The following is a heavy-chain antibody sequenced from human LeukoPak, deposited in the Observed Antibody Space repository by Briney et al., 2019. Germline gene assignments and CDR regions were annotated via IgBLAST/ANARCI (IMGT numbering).Heavy chain of an antibody. CDR1: GFTVSSNH. J-gene: IGHJ3*02. CDR3: ARVIVTGYYDAFDI. CDR2: IYSGGST. Sequence: QPGGSLRLSCAASGFTVSSNHMSWVRQAPGEGLEWVSVIYSGGSTYYADSVKGRFTISRDNSKNTLYLQMNSLRAEDTAVYYCARVIVTGYYDAFDIWGQGTMVTVSS. D-gene: IGHD3-9*01. V-gene: IGHV3-53*01.